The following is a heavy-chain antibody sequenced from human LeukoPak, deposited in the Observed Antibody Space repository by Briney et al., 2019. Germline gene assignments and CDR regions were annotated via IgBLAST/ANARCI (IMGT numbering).Heavy chain of an antibody. CDR2: INHSGST. V-gene: IGHV4-34*01. D-gene: IGHD3-10*01. Sequence: SETLSLTCAVHGGSFSGYYWSWIRQPPGKGLEWIGEINHSGSTNYNPSLKSRVTISVDTSKNQFSLKLSSVTAADTAVYYCAILLLSGSYPKGYYHYYGMDVWGQGTTVTVSS. CDR1: GGSFSGYY. CDR3: AILLLSGSYPKGYYHYYGMDV. J-gene: IGHJ6*02.